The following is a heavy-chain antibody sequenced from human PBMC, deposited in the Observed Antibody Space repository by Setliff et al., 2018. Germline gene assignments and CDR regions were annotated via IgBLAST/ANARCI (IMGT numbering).Heavy chain of an antibody. Sequence: ASVKVSCKASGYTFSRYGISWVRQAPGQGLEWMGWISAYNGNTNYAQKLQGRVTMTTDTSTSTAYMELRSLRSDDTAVYYCARAERNNYDSSGYYYDLYYYNYMVVWGKGTTVTV. CDR2: ISAYNGNT. CDR1: GYTFSRYG. D-gene: IGHD3-22*01. J-gene: IGHJ6*03. CDR3: ARAERNNYDSSGYYYDLYYYNYMVV. V-gene: IGHV1-18*01.